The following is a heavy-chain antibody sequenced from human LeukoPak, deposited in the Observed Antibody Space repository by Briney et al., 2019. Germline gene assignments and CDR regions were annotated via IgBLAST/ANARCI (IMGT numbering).Heavy chain of an antibody. CDR3: ARERENYGMDV. D-gene: IGHD1-26*01. Sequence: PGGSLRLSCAASGFIFSSYSMNWVRQAPGKGLEWVSSISSSSSYIYYADSVKGRFTISRDNAKNSLYLQMNSLRAEDTAVYYCARERENYGMDVWGQGTTVTVSS. CDR1: GFIFSSYS. V-gene: IGHV3-21*01. J-gene: IGHJ6*02. CDR2: ISSSSSYI.